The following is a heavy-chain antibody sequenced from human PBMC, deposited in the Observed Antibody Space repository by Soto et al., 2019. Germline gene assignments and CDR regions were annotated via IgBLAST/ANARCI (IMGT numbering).Heavy chain of an antibody. CDR3: ARRDTSGFLRYFDN. CDR2: IVPNVGTV. Sequence: QMQLVQSGAEVKKPGSSVKVSCKASGGTLSSFINYPINWVRQAPGQGLEWMGGIVPNVGTVNYAQKFHGRVTITADKSTCTAYMELSSLRSEDTALYYCARRDTSGFLRYFDNWGQGTLVTVSS. CDR1: GGTLSSFINYP. V-gene: IGHV1-69*06. J-gene: IGHJ4*02. D-gene: IGHD3-3*01.